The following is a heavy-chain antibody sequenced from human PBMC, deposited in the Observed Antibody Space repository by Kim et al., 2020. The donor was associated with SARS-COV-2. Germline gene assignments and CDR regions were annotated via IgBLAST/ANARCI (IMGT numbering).Heavy chain of an antibody. V-gene: IGHV4-59*01. J-gene: IGHJ4*02. Sequence: SETLSLTCTVSGGSISSYYWSWIRQPPGKGLEWIGYIYYSGSTNYNPSLKSRVTISVDTSKNQFSLKLSSVTAADTAVYYCARDSSSWVGTSFFDYWGQGTLVTVSS. CDR2: IYYSGST. D-gene: IGHD6-13*01. CDR1: GGSISSYY. CDR3: ARDSSSWVGTSFFDY.